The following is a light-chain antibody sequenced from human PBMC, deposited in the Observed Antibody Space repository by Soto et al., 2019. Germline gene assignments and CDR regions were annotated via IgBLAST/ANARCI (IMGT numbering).Light chain of an antibody. CDR1: QSITRY. CDR3: QQTSRTPKT. Sequence: DIPMTQSPSSLPASVGDRVNITCRASQSITRYLNWYQQKPGKAPNLLIYAASSLHSGVPSRFSGAGSGTDFTLTISSLQPEDFATYYCQQTSRTPKTFGQGTKVDIK. CDR2: AAS. V-gene: IGKV1-39*01. J-gene: IGKJ1*01.